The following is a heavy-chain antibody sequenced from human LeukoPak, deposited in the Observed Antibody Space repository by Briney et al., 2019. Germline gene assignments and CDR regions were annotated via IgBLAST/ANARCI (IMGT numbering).Heavy chain of an antibody. V-gene: IGHV4-4*09. J-gene: IGHJ4*02. Sequence: PSETLSLTCTVSGGSISSYYWSWIRQPPGKGLEWIGYIYTSGSTNYNPSLKSRVTISVDTSKNQFSLKLSSVTAADTAVYYCARGFLYYFDYWGQGTLVTVSS. CDR1: GGSISSYY. CDR2: IYTSGST. CDR3: ARGFLYYFDY.